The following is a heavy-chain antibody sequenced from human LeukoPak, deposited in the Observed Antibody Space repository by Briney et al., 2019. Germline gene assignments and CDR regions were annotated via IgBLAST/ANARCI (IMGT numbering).Heavy chain of an antibody. Sequence: GGSLRLSCAASGFNFNSYTMNWVRQAPGKGLQWVANILASGSPTYYADSVKGRFIISRDNSKNSVYLQMNSLRVEDTAIYYCAKDLRPDGVDNFDHWGQGILVTVSS. CDR3: AKDLRPDGVDNFDH. CDR1: GFNFNSYT. J-gene: IGHJ4*02. V-gene: IGHV3-23*01. CDR2: ILASGSPT. D-gene: IGHD2-8*01.